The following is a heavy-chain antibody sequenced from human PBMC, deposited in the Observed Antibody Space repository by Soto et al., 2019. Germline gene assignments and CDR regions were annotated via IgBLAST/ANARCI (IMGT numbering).Heavy chain of an antibody. CDR3: GRVVEGATRHTDPDS. CDR2: VYHNGGA. D-gene: IGHD2-21*01. CDR1: GGYILNRHSC. J-gene: IGHJ5*01. V-gene: IGHV4-39*01. Sequence: SVTMCVTSTVAGGYILNRHSCWACIKQPPGKGLQFIASVYHNGGAHYNSSLKSRVTISVDTANNQVSLRMRSLTAADTAFYYCGRVVEGATRHTDPDSWGQGILVTVSS.